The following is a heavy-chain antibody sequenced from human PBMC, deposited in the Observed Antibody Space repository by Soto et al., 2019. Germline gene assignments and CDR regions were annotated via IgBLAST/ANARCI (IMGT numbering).Heavy chain of an antibody. CDR1: GGSISSGGYS. J-gene: IGHJ5*02. D-gene: IGHD6-6*01. V-gene: IGHV4-30-2*01. Sequence: SETLSLTCAVSGGSISSGGYSWSWIRQPPGKGLEWIGYIYHSGSTYYNPSLKSRVTISVDRSKNQFSLKLSSVTAADTTVYYCARGIAARPQWFDPWGQGTLVTVS. CDR3: ARGIAARPQWFDP. CDR2: IYHSGST.